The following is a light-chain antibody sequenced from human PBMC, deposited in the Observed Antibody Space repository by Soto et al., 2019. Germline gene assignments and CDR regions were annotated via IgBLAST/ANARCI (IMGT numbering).Light chain of an antibody. V-gene: IGLV1-47*02. CDR1: SSNIGRNY. CDR3: AAWDDSMSGSYV. Sequence: QSALTQLPSASVTPGQRVTISCSGSSSNIGRNYVYWYQQLPGTAPKLLIYSNNQRPSGVPDRFSGSKSGTSASLAISGLRSEDEADYYCAAWDDSMSGSYVFGTGTKVTVL. J-gene: IGLJ1*01. CDR2: SNN.